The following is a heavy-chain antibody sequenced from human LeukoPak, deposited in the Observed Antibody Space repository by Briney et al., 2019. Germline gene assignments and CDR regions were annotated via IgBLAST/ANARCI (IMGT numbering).Heavy chain of an antibody. V-gene: IGHV3-74*01. Sequence: GGSLRLSCAASGFTFSSYWMHWVRQAPGKGLVWVSRINTDGSSTTYADSVKGRFTISRDNAESTLYLQMNSLRAEDTAVYYCARDLRWGSSSWYFYYYMDVWGKGTTVTVSS. D-gene: IGHD6-13*01. CDR3: ARDLRWGSSSWYFYYYMDV. J-gene: IGHJ6*03. CDR2: INTDGSST. CDR1: GFTFSSYW.